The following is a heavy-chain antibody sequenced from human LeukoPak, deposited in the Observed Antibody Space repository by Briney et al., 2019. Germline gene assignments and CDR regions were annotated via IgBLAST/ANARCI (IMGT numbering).Heavy chain of an antibody. CDR1: GYTFTSYG. CDR2: ISAYNGNT. D-gene: IGHD2-2*01. J-gene: IGHJ5*02. V-gene: IGHV1-18*01. Sequence: ASVKVSCKASGYTFTSYGISWVRQAPGQGLEWMGWISAYNGNTNYAQKLQGRVTMTTDTSTSTAYMELRSLRSDDTAVYYCARAVRYCSSTSCYPSRWFDPWGQGTLDTVSS. CDR3: ARAVRYCSSTSCYPSRWFDP.